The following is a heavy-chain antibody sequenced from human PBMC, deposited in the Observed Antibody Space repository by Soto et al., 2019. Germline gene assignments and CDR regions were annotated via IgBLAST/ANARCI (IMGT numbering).Heavy chain of an antibody. Sequence: SVKVSCKASGFTFTSCGVQCVRQDRGQRLEWIGWIVVGSGNTNYAQKFQERVTITRDMSTSTAYMELSSLRSEDTAVYYCAADDVPAAIPYYYYGMDVWGQGTTVTVSS. CDR1: GFTFTSCG. J-gene: IGHJ6*02. V-gene: IGHV1-58*01. CDR3: AADDVPAAIPYYYYGMDV. CDR2: IVVGSGNT. D-gene: IGHD2-2*02.